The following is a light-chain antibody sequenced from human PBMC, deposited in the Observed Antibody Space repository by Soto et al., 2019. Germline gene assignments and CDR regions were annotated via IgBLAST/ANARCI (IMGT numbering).Light chain of an antibody. CDR1: QSLNSR. CDR3: QQYNSYGT. V-gene: IGKV1-5*01. Sequence: DIRMTQSPSTLSASVGDRVTLTCRAAQSLNSRLAWYQHRPGKAPRLLIYDASSLESGVPSRFSGSGSGTEFTLTISSLQPDDFATYYCQQYNSYGTFGQGTKVDI. J-gene: IGKJ1*01. CDR2: DAS.